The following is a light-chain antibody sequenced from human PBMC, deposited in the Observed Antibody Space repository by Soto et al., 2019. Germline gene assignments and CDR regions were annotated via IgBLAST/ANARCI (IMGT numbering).Light chain of an antibody. CDR1: KLGDKY. CDR3: QAWDSGTDVV. CDR2: QNS. Sequence: SYELTQPPSVSVSPGQTASITCSGDKLGDKYACWYQQKPGQSPVLVIYQNSKRASGIPERFSGSNSGNTATMTISGTQAMDEADYYCQAWDSGTDVVFGGGTKLTVL. V-gene: IGLV3-1*01. J-gene: IGLJ2*01.